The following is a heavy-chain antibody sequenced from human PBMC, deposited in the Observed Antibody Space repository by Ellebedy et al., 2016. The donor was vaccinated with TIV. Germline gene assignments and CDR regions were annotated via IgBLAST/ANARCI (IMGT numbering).Heavy chain of an antibody. CDR2: ISYDGSNK. V-gene: IGHV3-30-3*01. CDR3: AKSLSTVTRGFFDY. D-gene: IGHD4-17*01. Sequence: GESLKISCAASGFTFSSYAMHWVRQAPGKGLEWVAVISYDGSNKYYADSVKGRFTISRDNSKDTLYLQMNSPRVEDTAIYYCAKSLSTVTRGFFDYWGQGDLVSVSS. CDR1: GFTFSSYA. J-gene: IGHJ4*02.